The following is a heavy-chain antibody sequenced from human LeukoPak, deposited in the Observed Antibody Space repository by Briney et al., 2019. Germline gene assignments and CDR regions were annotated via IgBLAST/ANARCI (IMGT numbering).Heavy chain of an antibody. CDR1: GFTFSSYG. CDR2: IWYDGSNK. Sequence: PGRSLRLSCAASGFTFSSYGMHWVRQARGKGVEWVAVIWYDGSNKYYADSVKGRFTISRDNSKNTLYLQMNSLRAEDTAVYYCARVTVTTETYYYYYMDVWGKGTTVTVSS. J-gene: IGHJ6*03. CDR3: ARVTVTTETYYYYYMDV. V-gene: IGHV3-33*01. D-gene: IGHD4-17*01.